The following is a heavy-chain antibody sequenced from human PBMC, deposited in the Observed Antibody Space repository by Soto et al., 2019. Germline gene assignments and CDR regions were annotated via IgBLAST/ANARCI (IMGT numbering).Heavy chain of an antibody. CDR2: IWYDGSNK. V-gene: IGHV3-33*01. CDR3: ARPFPLYSGQRWGYFDY. Sequence: GGSLRLSCAASGFTFSSYGMHWVRQAPGKGLEWVAVIWYDGSNKYYADSVKGRFTISRDNSKNTLYLQMNSLRAEDTAVYYCARPFPLYSGQRWGYFDYWGQGTLVTVSS. D-gene: IGHD1-26*01. CDR1: GFTFSSYG. J-gene: IGHJ4*02.